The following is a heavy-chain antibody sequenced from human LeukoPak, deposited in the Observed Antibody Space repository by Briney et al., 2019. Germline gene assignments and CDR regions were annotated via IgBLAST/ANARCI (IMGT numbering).Heavy chain of an antibody. J-gene: IGHJ4*02. CDR3: ARDKDTYYYGSGSLDY. V-gene: IGHV1-2*02. Sequence: ASVKVSCKASGYTFTGYYMHWVRQAPGQGLEWMGWINPNSGGTNYAQKFQGRVTVTRDTSISTAYMELSRLRSDDTAVYYCARDKDTYYYGSGSLDYWGQGTLVTVSS. CDR2: INPNSGGT. D-gene: IGHD3-10*01. CDR1: GYTFTGYY.